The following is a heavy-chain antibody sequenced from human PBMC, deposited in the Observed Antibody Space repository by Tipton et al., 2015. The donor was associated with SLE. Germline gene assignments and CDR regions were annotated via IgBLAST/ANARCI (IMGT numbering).Heavy chain of an antibody. Sequence: LRLSCTVSGASFTGDYWSWIRQPPGKGLEWIGYVFYTGRTSYKSSLKSRVNISIDMSSNQFSLKLSAVTAADTAVYYCARHICGGYDAFDVWGHGTLVTVSS. CDR2: VFYTGRT. CDR1: GASFTGDY. V-gene: IGHV4-59*08. D-gene: IGHD3-16*01. J-gene: IGHJ3*01. CDR3: ARHICGGYDAFDV.